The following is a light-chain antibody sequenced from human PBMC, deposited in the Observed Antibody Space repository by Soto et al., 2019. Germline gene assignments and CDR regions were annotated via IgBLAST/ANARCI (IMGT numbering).Light chain of an antibody. Sequence: QAVLTQPPSASGTPGQRVTISCSGSSSNIGNNIVNWYQQLPGTAPKLLLFSNSQRPSGVPDRFSGSKSGTSASLAISGRQSDDEADYYCSGWDDSLNGLVFGGGTKLTVL. J-gene: IGLJ3*02. CDR1: SSNIGNNI. CDR3: SGWDDSLNGLV. CDR2: SNS. V-gene: IGLV1-44*01.